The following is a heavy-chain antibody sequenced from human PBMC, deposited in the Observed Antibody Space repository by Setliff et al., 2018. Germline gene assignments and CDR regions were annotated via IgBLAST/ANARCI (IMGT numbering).Heavy chain of an antibody. J-gene: IGHJ4*02. CDR1: GYTFTNYY. Sequence: ASVKVSCKASGYTFTNYYMHWVRQAPGQGLEWMGWIHPTSGGTNYAQKFQGRVTMTRDTSISTTYMELSRLRFDDTAVYYCARCLPFLSGYDRGAFDYWGQGTLVTVSS. CDR2: IHPTSGGT. D-gene: IGHD5-12*01. V-gene: IGHV1-2*02. CDR3: ARCLPFLSGYDRGAFDY.